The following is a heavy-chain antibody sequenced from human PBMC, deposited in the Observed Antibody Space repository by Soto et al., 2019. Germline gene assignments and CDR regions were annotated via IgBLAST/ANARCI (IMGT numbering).Heavy chain of an antibody. V-gene: IGHV3-21*01. CDR3: TRDASRDSSARGWLDP. CDR1: GXTFRSFT. Sequence: GSLRLSSAASGXTFRSFTINWVRQAPGKGLEWVSTISSNSAYIYYTDALRGRFTIYRDNAKNSLNLQMNSPRAEDTAVYYCTRDASRDSSARGWLDPWGPGPLVT. J-gene: IGHJ5*02. CDR2: ISSNSAYI. D-gene: IGHD6-13*01.